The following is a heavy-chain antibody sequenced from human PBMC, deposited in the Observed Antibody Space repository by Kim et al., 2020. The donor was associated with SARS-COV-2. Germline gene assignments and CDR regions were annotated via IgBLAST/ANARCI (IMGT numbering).Heavy chain of an antibody. V-gene: IGHV4-59*13. Sequence: SETLSLTCTVSGGSISSYYWSWIRQPPGKGLEWIGYIYYSGSTNYNPSLKSRVTISVDTSKNQFSLKLSSVTAADTAVYYCATQKAAAGTILFDYWGQGTLVTVSS. CDR3: ATQKAAAGTILFDY. CDR1: GGSISSYY. D-gene: IGHD6-13*01. J-gene: IGHJ4*02. CDR2: IYYSGST.